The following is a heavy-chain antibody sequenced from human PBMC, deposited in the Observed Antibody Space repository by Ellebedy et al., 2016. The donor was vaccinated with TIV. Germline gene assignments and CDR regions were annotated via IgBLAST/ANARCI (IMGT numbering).Heavy chain of an antibody. Sequence: GESLKISCKGSGYSFTSYWIGWVRQMPGKGLEWMGIIYPGDSDTRYSPSFQGQVTISADKSISTADLQWSSLKASDTAMYYCARQARLAAAGGYYYYGMDVWGQGTTVTVSS. CDR2: IYPGDSDT. D-gene: IGHD6-13*01. V-gene: IGHV5-51*01. J-gene: IGHJ6*02. CDR3: ARQARLAAAGGYYYYGMDV. CDR1: GYSFTSYW.